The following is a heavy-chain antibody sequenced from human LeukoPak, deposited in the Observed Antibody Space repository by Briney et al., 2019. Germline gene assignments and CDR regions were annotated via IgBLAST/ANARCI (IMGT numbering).Heavy chain of an antibody. CDR1: GGSISSSSYY. V-gene: IGHV4-39*01. Sequence: SETLSLTCTVSGGSISSSSYYWGWIRQPPGKGLEWIGSIYYSGSTYYNPSLKSRVTISVDTSKNQFSLKLSSVTAADTAVYYCARSHGGTTADYWGQGTLVTVSS. J-gene: IGHJ4*02. D-gene: IGHD1-1*01. CDR3: ARSHGGTTADY. CDR2: IYYSGST.